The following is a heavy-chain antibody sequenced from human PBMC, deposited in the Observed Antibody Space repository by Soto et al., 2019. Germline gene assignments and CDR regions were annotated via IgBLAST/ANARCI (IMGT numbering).Heavy chain of an antibody. CDR2: ITGSGGSR. J-gene: IGHJ3*02. D-gene: IGHD1-26*01. V-gene: IGHV3-23*01. CDR3: ASPSAYRGTCSAWDAFDS. Sequence: GGSLRLSCAASGLTFSRNAMSWVRQAPGKGPGWIAGITGSGGSRYYAGSVKGRFTISRDNSKNTLFLQMNSLRVEDTALYYCASPSAYRGTCSAWDAFDSWGQGTRVTVSS. CDR1: GLTFSRNA.